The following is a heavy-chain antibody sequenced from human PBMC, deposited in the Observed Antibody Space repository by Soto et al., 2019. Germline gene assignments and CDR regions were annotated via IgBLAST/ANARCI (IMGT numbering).Heavy chain of an antibody. CDR1: GYTFTGYY. V-gene: IGHV1-2*04. CDR2: INPNSGGT. D-gene: IGHD5-12*01. J-gene: IGHJ6*03. CDR3: ARGRQNGSDREYYYFYNMDV. Sequence: QVQLVQSGAEVKKPGASVKVSCKASGYTFTGYYMHWVRQAPGQGLEWMGWINPNSGGTNYAQKFQRCVSMTRDTPISTDYMELNRLRSDDTAVDYCARGRQNGSDREYYYFYNMDVWGKGTTVTVSS.